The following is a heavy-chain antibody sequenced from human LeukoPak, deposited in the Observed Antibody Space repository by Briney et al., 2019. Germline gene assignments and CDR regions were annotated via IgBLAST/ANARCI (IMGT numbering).Heavy chain of an antibody. Sequence: SETLSLTCAVYGGSFSGYYWSWIRQPPGKGLEWIGEINHSGSTNYNSSLKSRVTISVDASKNQFSLKLSSVTAADTAVYYCARGGLWYSSGWYDYWGQGTLVTVSS. D-gene: IGHD6-19*01. CDR3: ARGGLWYSSGWYDY. CDR1: GGSFSGYY. J-gene: IGHJ4*02. CDR2: INHSGST. V-gene: IGHV4-34*01.